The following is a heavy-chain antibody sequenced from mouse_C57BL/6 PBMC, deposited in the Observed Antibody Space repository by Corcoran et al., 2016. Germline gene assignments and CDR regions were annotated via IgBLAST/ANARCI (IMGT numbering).Heavy chain of an antibody. CDR3: ARDSNYYFDY. Sequence: EVQLQQSGPVLVKPGASVKMSCKASGYTFTDYYMNWVKQRHGKGLEWIGVINPYNGGTSYNQKFKGKATLTVDKSSSTAYMELNSLTSEDSAVYYCARDSNYYFDYWGQGTTLTVSS. CDR1: GYTFTDYY. CDR2: INPYNGGT. V-gene: IGHV1-19*01. D-gene: IGHD2-5*01. J-gene: IGHJ2*01.